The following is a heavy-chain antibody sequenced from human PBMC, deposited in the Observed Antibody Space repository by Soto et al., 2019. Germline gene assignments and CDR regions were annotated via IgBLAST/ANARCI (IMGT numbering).Heavy chain of an antibody. V-gene: IGHV3-74*01. D-gene: IGHD3-10*01. Sequence: EVQLVESGGGLVQPGGSLRLSCAASGFTFSKYWMHWVRQAPGKGLVWVARVSSDGSFTYYADSVKGRFTISRDNAQNTLYLQTSTLRPDDTAVYYCAREGDMGSSAFDCWGQGTLVTVSS. CDR3: AREGDMGSSAFDC. CDR2: VSSDGSFT. CDR1: GFTFSKYW. J-gene: IGHJ4*02.